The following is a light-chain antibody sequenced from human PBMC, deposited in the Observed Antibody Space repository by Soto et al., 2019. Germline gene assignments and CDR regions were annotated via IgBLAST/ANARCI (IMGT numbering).Light chain of an antibody. Sequence: EIVLTQSPATLSLSPGERATLSCRASQSVSSYLAWYQQKPGQAPRLLIYDASNRADGIPARFSGSGSGTDFTLTISILEPEYFAVYYCQQRSNWPLTFGGGTKVDIK. CDR3: QQRSNWPLT. J-gene: IGKJ4*01. V-gene: IGKV3-11*01. CDR1: QSVSSY. CDR2: DAS.